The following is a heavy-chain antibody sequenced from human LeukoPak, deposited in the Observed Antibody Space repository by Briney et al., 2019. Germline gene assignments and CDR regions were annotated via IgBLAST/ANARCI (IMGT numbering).Heavy chain of an antibody. Sequence: TSETLSLTCTVSGGSISSYYWSWIRQPAGKGLEWIGRIYTSGSTNYNPSLKSRVTMSVDTSKNQFSLKLSSVTAADTAVYYCARITESSSWSVWFDPWGQGTLVTVSS. CDR1: GGSISSYY. CDR3: ARITESSSWSVWFDP. CDR2: IYTSGST. D-gene: IGHD6-13*01. V-gene: IGHV4-4*07. J-gene: IGHJ5*02.